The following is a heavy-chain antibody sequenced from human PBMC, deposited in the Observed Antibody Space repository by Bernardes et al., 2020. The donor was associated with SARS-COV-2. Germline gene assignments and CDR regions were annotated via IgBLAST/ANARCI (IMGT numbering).Heavy chain of an antibody. Sequence: GGSLRLSCAASGFTFSSYAMHWVRQAPGKGLEWVAVISYDGSNKYYADSVKGRFTISRDNSKNTLYLQMNSLRAEDTAVYYCARDGRNVLQLWFSYYYYGMDVWGQGTTVTVSS. CDR2: ISYDGSNK. CDR3: ARDGRNVLQLWFSYYYYGMDV. D-gene: IGHD5-18*01. V-gene: IGHV3-30-3*01. J-gene: IGHJ6*02. CDR1: GFTFSSYA.